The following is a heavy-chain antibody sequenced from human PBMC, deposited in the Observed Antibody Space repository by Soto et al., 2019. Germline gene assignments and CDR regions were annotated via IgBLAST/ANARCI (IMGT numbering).Heavy chain of an antibody. CDR1: GFTFSSYA. CDR3: AKDPNYEFWSSMDV. V-gene: IGHV3-23*01. Sequence: EVQLLESGGGLVQPGGSLRLSCAASGFTFSSYAMSWVRQAPGKGLEWVSAISGSGGSTYYADSVKGRFTISRDNSKNTRYLQMNSLRAEDTAVYYCAKDPNYEFWSSMDVWGQGTTVTVSS. CDR2: ISGSGGST. D-gene: IGHD3-3*01. J-gene: IGHJ6*02.